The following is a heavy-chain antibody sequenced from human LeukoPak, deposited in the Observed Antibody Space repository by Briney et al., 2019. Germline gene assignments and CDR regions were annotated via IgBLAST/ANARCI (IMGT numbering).Heavy chain of an antibody. CDR1: GGSFSGYY. J-gene: IGHJ6*02. D-gene: IGHD2-2*01. Sequence: PSETLSLTCAVYGGSFSGYYWSWIRQPPGKGLEWIGEINHSGSTNYNPSLKSRVTISVDTSKNQFSLKLSSVTAADTAVYYCVGEYCSSTSCCEIPHYYYGMDVWGQGTTVTVSS. V-gene: IGHV4-34*01. CDR3: VGEYCSSTSCCEIPHYYYGMDV. CDR2: INHSGST.